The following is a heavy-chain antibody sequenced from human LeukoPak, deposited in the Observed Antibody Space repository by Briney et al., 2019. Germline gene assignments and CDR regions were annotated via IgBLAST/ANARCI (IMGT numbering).Heavy chain of an antibody. Sequence: ASVKVSCKASGYTFTSYYMHWVRQAPGQGLEWMGIINPSGGSTSYAQKFQGGVTMTRDASTSTVYMELSSLRSEDTAVYYCARVRRYCSGGSCPNWFDPWGQGTLVTVSS. V-gene: IGHV1-46*01. CDR3: ARVRRYCSGGSCPNWFDP. D-gene: IGHD2-15*01. J-gene: IGHJ5*02. CDR2: INPSGGST. CDR1: GYTFTSYY.